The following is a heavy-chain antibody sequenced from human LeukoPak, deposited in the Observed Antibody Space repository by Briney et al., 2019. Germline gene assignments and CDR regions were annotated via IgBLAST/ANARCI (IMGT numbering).Heavy chain of an antibody. CDR3: ATDGGMHNFDY. CDR1: GFRCSHYY. CDR2: IILNDGRT. Sequence: KVSCKASGFRCSHYYLHWVRQAPGQRLERMGRIILNDGRTKYAQRFEGRVCITRDTSISTAYMELIRETSDDTAVYYCATDGGMHNFDYWGQRTLVTVS. J-gene: IGHJ4*02. D-gene: IGHD1-26*01. V-gene: IGHV1-2*06.